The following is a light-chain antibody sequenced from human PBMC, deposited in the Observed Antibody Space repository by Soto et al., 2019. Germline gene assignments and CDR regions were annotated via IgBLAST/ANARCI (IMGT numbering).Light chain of an antibody. V-gene: IGKV4-1*01. J-gene: IGKJ4*01. CDR3: QQYYSSPLT. CDR1: QSVLYSSNNKNY. Sequence: DIVMTQSPDSLAVSLGERATINCKSSQSVLYSSNNKNYLAWYQQKPGQPPKLLIYWASTRESGVPDRFSGSGSGTDFTLTISSLQAEDAAVYYWQQYYSSPLTFGGGTKVEIK. CDR2: WAS.